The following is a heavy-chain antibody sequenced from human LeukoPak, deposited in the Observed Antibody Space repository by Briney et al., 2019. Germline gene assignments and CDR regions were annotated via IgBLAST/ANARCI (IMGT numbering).Heavy chain of an antibody. Sequence: AGGSLRLSCAGNGFAFSGYDMHWVRQVTGKGLEWVSTILGSGDTFYADSVKGRFTISRTNAESSLYLQMSSLRAGDTAVYYCTRTGLRGVTGDYHALDVWGQGTTVTVSS. V-gene: IGHV3-13*01. CDR3: TRTGLRGVTGDYHALDV. D-gene: IGHD2-21*02. CDR2: ILGSGDT. CDR1: GFAFSGYD. J-gene: IGHJ6*02.